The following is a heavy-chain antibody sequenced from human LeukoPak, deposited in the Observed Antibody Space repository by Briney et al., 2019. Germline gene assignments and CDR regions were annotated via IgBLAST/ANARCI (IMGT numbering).Heavy chain of an antibody. V-gene: IGHV1-8*01. CDR2: ISADNGNT. J-gene: IGHJ4*02. D-gene: IGHD5-18*01. Sequence: GAPVKVSCKASGYTFTSYAISWVRQAPGQGLEWMGWISADNGNTDYAQRFQGRVTMTRNTSISTAYMELSSLRSEDTAVYYCARGSRIQLGYWGQGTLVTVSS. CDR1: GYTFTSYA. CDR3: ARGSRIQLGY.